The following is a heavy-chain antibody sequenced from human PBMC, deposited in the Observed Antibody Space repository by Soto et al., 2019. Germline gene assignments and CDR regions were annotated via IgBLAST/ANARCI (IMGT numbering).Heavy chain of an antibody. Sequence: ASVKVSCKASGGTFSSYTISWVRQAPGQRLEWMGGINPSNGNTNYSQKFQGRVTITRDTSASTAYMELSSLRSEDTAVYYCARDGRLSMDVWGQGTTVTVSS. CDR3: ARDGRLSMDV. CDR2: INPSNGNT. V-gene: IGHV1-3*01. CDR1: GGTFSSYT. J-gene: IGHJ6*02. D-gene: IGHD2-15*01.